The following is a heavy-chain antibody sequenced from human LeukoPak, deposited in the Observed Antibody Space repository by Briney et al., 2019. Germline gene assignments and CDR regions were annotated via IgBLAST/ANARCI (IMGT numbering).Heavy chain of an antibody. J-gene: IGHJ4*02. CDR3: GRLKDMSMVTVDH. Sequence: SETLSLTCTVSGASMSRYYWSWLRQSPGKGLEWIGYIYYSGTTKYNPSLQSRVSISLETSKNQFSLRLISVTAADTAVYYCGRLKDMSMVTVDHWGQGTLVTVSS. CDR2: IYYSGTT. V-gene: IGHV4-59*08. CDR1: GASMSRYY. D-gene: IGHD2-15*01.